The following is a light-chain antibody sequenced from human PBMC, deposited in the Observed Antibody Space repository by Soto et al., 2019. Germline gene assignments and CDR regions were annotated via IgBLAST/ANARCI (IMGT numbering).Light chain of an antibody. J-gene: IGKJ1*01. CDR3: QHYNSYSEA. V-gene: IGKV1-9*01. CDR2: AAS. CDR1: QGISSY. Sequence: QLTESPSSLSASVGDRCTITCRASQGISSYLAWYQQKPGKAPKLLIYAASTLQSGVPSRFSGSGSGTEFTLTISSLQPDDFATYYCQHYNSYSEAFGQGTKVDIK.